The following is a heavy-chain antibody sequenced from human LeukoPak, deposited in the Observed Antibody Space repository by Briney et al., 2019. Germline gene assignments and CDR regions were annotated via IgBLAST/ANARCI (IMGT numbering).Heavy chain of an antibody. CDR2: IHYTGST. Sequence: SETLSLTCTVSGGSISTYYWSWIRQPPGKGLEWIGYIHYTGSTSYNPSLKSRVTISVDTSKNQFSLKLSSVTAADTAVYYCARHRNWFDPWGQGTLVTVSS. CDR3: ARHRNWFDP. V-gene: IGHV4-59*08. J-gene: IGHJ5*02. CDR1: GGSISTYY.